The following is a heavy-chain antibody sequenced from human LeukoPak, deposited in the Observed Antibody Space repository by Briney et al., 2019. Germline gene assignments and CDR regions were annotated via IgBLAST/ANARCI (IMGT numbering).Heavy chain of an antibody. D-gene: IGHD6-19*01. Sequence: ASVKVSCKASGYTFTSYDINWVRQATGQGLEWMGWMNPNSGNTGYEQKFHGRVTMTRNTSISTTYMELSSLRSEDTAVYYCARGWSVAGSDYYYYMDVWGKGTTVTVSS. CDR1: GYTFTSYD. J-gene: IGHJ6*03. V-gene: IGHV1-8*01. CDR3: ARGWSVAGSDYYYYMDV. CDR2: MNPNSGNT.